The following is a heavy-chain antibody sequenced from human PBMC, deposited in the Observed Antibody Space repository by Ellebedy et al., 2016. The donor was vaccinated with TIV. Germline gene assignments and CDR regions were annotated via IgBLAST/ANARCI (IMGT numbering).Heavy chain of an antibody. D-gene: IGHD3-10*01. CDR1: GYTFTSYG. CDR3: ARDGLPRRITMVRGSSMDV. V-gene: IGHV1-2*02. CDR2: INPNSGGT. Sequence: AASVKVSCKASGYTFTSYGISWVRQAPGQGLEWMGWINPNSGGTNYSQKFQGRVTMTRDTSISTAYMELSRLRSDDTAVYYCARDGLPRRITMVRGSSMDVWGQGTTVTVSS. J-gene: IGHJ6*02.